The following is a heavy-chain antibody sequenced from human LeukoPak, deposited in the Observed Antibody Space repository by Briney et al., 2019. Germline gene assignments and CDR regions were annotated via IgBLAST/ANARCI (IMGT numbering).Heavy chain of an antibody. CDR1: GYSISSGYY. V-gene: IGHV4-38-2*01. CDR2: IYQSGST. D-gene: IGHD2-2*01. Sequence: PSETLSLTCAVSGYSISSGYYWGWIRQPPGKGLEWIGSIYQSGSTYYNPSLKSRVTISVDTSKNQFSLKLSSVTAADTAVYYCARRGGPVYCSSTSCPYNWFDPWGQGTLVTVSS. J-gene: IGHJ5*02. CDR3: ARRGGPVYCSSTSCPYNWFDP.